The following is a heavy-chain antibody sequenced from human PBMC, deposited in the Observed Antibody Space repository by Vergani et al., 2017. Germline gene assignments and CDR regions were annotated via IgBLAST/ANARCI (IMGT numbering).Heavy chain of an antibody. V-gene: IGHV3-9*01. CDR3: AKDRRLVGESGAFDI. Sequence: EVQLVESGGGLVQPGRSLRLSCAASGFTFDDYAMHWVRQAPGKGLEWVSGISWHSGSIGYADSVKGRFTISRDNAKNSLYLQMNSLRAEDTALYYCAKDRRLVGESGAFDIWGQGTMVTVSS. CDR1: GFTFDDYA. J-gene: IGHJ3*02. D-gene: IGHD3-10*01. CDR2: ISWHSGSI.